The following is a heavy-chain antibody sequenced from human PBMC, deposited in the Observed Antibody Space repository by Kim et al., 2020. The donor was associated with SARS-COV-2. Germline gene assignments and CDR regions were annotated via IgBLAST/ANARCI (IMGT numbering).Heavy chain of an antibody. CDR2: IYYSGST. J-gene: IGHJ6*02. D-gene: IGHD6-19*01. CDR3: ARNSGWSPYYYAMDV. V-gene: IGHV4-39*07. CDR1: GGSISSSSYY. Sequence: SETLSLTCTVSGGSISSSSYYWGWIRQPPGKGLEWIGSIYYSGSTYYNPSLKSRVTISVDTSKNQFSLKLSSVTAADTAVYYCARNSGWSPYYYAMDVWGQGTTVTVSS.